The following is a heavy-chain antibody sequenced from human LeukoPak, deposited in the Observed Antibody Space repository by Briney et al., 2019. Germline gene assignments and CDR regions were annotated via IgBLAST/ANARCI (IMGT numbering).Heavy chain of an antibody. D-gene: IGHD3-22*01. CDR1: GFTFSDYH. Sequence: PGGSLRLSCAASGFTFSDYHMSWIRQVPGKGLEWVSYISSSGGTISYADSVKGRFTISRDNAKNSLYLQMNSLRAEDTAVYYCARVLLPLYGMDVWGQGTTVTVSS. J-gene: IGHJ6*02. CDR3: ARVLLPLYGMDV. V-gene: IGHV3-11*04. CDR2: ISSSGGTI.